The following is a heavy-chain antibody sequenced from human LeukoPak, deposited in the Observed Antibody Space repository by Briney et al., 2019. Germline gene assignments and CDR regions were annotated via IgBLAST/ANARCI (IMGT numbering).Heavy chain of an antibody. CDR3: AKYDSSGYLPDY. J-gene: IGHJ4*02. CDR2: ISSSSSYT. D-gene: IGHD3-22*01. Sequence: PGGSLRLSCAASGFTFSSYVMNWVRQAPGKGLEWVSYISSSSSYTNYADSVKGRFTISRDNAKNSLYLQMNSLRAEDTAVYYCAKYDSSGYLPDYWGQGTLVTVSS. CDR1: GFTFSSYV. V-gene: IGHV3-21*05.